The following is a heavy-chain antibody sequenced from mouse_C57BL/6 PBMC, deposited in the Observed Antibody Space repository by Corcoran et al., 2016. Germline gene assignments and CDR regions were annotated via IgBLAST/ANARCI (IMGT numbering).Heavy chain of an antibody. CDR1: GIDFSRYW. CDR2: INPDSSTI. V-gene: IGHV4-1*01. Sequence: EVKLLQSGGGLVQPGGSLKLSCAASGIDFSRYWMSWVRRAPGKGLEWIGEINPDSSTINYAPSLKDKFIISRDNAKNTLYLQMSKVRSEDTALYYCARLESYGYFDVWGTGTTVTVSS. CDR3: ARLESYGYFDV. J-gene: IGHJ1*03.